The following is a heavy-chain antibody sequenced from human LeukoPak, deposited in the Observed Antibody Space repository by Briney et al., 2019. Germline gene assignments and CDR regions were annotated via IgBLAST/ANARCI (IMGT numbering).Heavy chain of an antibody. CDR2: ITNSGTI. CDR3: ARGALTGGLDY. Sequence: GSLRLSCAASGFTFSSYSMIWVRQAPGKGLEWLSCITNSGTIYYVDSVKGRFTISRDNAKNSLYLQMNSLRAEDTAVYYCARGALTGGLDYWGQGTLVTVSS. J-gene: IGHJ4*02. CDR1: GFTFSSYS. D-gene: IGHD7-27*01. V-gene: IGHV3-48*01.